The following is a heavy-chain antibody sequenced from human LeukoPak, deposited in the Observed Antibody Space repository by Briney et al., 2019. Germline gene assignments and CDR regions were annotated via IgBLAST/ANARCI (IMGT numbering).Heavy chain of an antibody. Sequence: GGSLRLSCAASRFTFSSYAMSWVRQAPGKGLEWVSAISGSGGSTYYADSVKGRFTISRDNSKNTLYLQMNSLRAEDTAVYYCAVYQLPMYYFDYWGQGTLVTVSS. V-gene: IGHV3-23*01. CDR3: AVYQLPMYYFDY. D-gene: IGHD2-2*01. CDR1: RFTFSSYA. CDR2: ISGSGGST. J-gene: IGHJ4*02.